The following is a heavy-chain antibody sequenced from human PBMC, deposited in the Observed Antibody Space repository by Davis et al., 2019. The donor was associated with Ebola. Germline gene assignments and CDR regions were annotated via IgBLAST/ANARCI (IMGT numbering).Heavy chain of an antibody. CDR3: ARGQYSSSFHWFDP. CDR2: ISYDGSNK. Sequence: GESLKISCAASGFTFSSYAMHWVRQAPGKGLEWVAVISYDGSNKYYADSVKGRFTISRDNSKNTLYLQMNSLRAEDTAVYYCARGQYSSSFHWFDPWGQGTLVTVSS. D-gene: IGHD6-6*01. V-gene: IGHV3-30-3*01. J-gene: IGHJ5*02. CDR1: GFTFSSYA.